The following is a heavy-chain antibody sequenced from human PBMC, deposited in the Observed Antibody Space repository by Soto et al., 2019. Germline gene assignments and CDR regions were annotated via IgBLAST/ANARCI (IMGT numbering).Heavy chain of an antibody. D-gene: IGHD6-19*01. V-gene: IGHV3-64*01. Sequence: EVQLVESGGGLVQPGGSLRLSCAASGFTFSGYSMFWVRQAPGKGLEYVSAINTNGVNTFYAKSVKGRFTISRDNSKNTMYLQMGSLTAEDMAVYYCARGRVEDSSGWATYFDYWGQGTLVTGSS. CDR3: ARGRVEDSSGWATYFDY. CDR2: INTNGVNT. J-gene: IGHJ4*02. CDR1: GFTFSGYS.